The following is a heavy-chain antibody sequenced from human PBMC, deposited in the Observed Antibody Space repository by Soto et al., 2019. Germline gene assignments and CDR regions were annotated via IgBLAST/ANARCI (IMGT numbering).Heavy chain of an antibody. CDR2: INHSGST. D-gene: IGHD6-13*01. CDR1: GGSFSGYY. V-gene: IGHV4-34*01. J-gene: IGHJ4*02. Sequence: PSETLSLTCAVYGGSFSGYYWSWIRQPPGKGLEWIGEINHSGSTNYNPSLKSRVTISVDTSKNQFSLKLSSVTAADTAVYYCARAPLHSTSWYGVENYFHYWGQGTLVTVSS. CDR3: ARAPLHSTSWYGVENYFHY.